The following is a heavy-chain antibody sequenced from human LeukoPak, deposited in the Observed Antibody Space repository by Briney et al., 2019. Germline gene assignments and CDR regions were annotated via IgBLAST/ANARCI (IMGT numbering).Heavy chain of an antibody. CDR2: ISSSSSYI. D-gene: IGHD6-6*01. V-gene: IGHV3-21*01. CDR1: GFTFSSYS. J-gene: IGHJ5*02. Sequence: GGSLRLSCAASGFTFSSYSMNWVRQAPGKGLEWVSSISSSSSYIYYADSVKGRLTISRDNAKNSLYLQMNSLRAKDTAVYYCARSKIAARSWFDPWGQGTLVTVSS. CDR3: ARSKIAARSWFDP.